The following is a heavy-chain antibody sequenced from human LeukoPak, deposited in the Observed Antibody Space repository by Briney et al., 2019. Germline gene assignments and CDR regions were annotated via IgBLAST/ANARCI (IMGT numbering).Heavy chain of an antibody. CDR2: IKQDGSEK. Sequence: GGSLRLSCAASGFTFSSYWMSWVRQAPGKGLEWVANIKQDGSEKYYVDSVKGRFTISRDNAKNSLYLQMNSLRAEDTAVYYCARDYYVWGSYRYTPYFDYWGQGTLVTVSS. D-gene: IGHD3-16*02. CDR3: ARDYYVWGSYRYTPYFDY. CDR1: GFTFSSYW. J-gene: IGHJ4*02. V-gene: IGHV3-7*01.